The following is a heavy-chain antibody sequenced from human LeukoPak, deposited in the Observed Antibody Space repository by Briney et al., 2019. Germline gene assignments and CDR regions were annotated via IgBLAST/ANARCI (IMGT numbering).Heavy chain of an antibody. J-gene: IGHJ4*02. D-gene: IGHD1-26*01. CDR2: INEDGSIT. V-gene: IGHV3-74*01. Sequence: GGSLRLSCAVSGFTFRTYWMHWVRQVPGEGLVWVSRINEDGSITNYADSVKGRFSISRDNAKNTLYLQMNSLRAEDTAVYYCGRDMGGRSGYWGQGTLVTVSS. CDR1: GFTFRTYW. CDR3: GRDMGGRSGY.